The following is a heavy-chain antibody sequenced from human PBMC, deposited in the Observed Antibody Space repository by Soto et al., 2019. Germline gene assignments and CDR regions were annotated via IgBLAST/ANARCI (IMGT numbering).Heavy chain of an antibody. CDR2: IIPIFGTA. V-gene: IGHV1-69*13. Sequence: SVKVSCKASGGTFSSYAISWVRQAPGQGLEWMGGIIPIFGTANYAQKFQGRVTITADESTSTAYMELSSLRSEDTAVYYCAYDTLRPGVGATLHLDYWGQGTLVTVSS. CDR3: AYDTLRPGVGATLHLDY. CDR1: GGTFSSYA. J-gene: IGHJ4*02. D-gene: IGHD1-26*01.